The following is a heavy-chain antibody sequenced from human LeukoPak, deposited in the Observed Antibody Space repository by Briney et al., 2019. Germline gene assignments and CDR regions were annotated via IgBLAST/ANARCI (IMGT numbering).Heavy chain of an antibody. CDR2: IYYSGTT. Sequence: SETLSLTCTVSGGSISSHYWSWIRQPPGKGLEWIGYIYYSGTTNYNPSLKSRVTISVDTSKNQFSLKLNSVTAADTAVYYCARGVYIAAAQYGYWGEGTLVTVSS. J-gene: IGHJ4*02. V-gene: IGHV4-59*11. CDR3: ARGVYIAAAQYGY. CDR1: GGSISSHY. D-gene: IGHD6-13*01.